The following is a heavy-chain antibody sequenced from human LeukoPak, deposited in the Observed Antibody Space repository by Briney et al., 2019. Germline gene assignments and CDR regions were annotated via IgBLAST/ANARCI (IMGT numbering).Heavy chain of an antibody. D-gene: IGHD3-10*01. CDR1: GYTFTGYY. CDR2: INPNSGGT. V-gene: IGHV1-2*02. CDR3: ARRGLSIKHWFDP. Sequence: ASVKVSCKASGYTFTGYYMHWVRQAPGQGLEWMGWINPNSGGTNYAQKFQGRVTMTRDTSISTAYMELSRLRSDDTAVYYCARRGLSIKHWFDPWGQGTLVTVSS. J-gene: IGHJ5*02.